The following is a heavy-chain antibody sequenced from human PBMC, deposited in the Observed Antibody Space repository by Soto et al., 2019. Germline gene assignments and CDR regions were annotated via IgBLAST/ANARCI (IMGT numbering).Heavy chain of an antibody. V-gene: IGHV3-33*01. CDR1: GFTFSSYG. CDR2: IWYDGSNK. CDR3: ARDLYSSGYFDY. Sequence: GGSLRLSCAASGFTFSSYGMHWVRQAPGKGLEWVAVIWYDGSNKYYADSVKGRFTISRDNSKNTLYLQMNSLRAEDTAVYYCARDLYSSGYFDYWGQGTLVTVSS. J-gene: IGHJ4*02. D-gene: IGHD6-19*01.